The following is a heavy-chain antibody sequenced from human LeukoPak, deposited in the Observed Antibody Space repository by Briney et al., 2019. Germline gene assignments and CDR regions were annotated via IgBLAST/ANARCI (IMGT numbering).Heavy chain of an antibody. CDR3: ARDRDYYGSGSYFDP. V-gene: IGHV4-59*01. CDR2: IYYSGST. D-gene: IGHD3-10*01. J-gene: IGHJ5*02. CDR1: GGSISSYY. Sequence: SETLSLTCTVSGGSISSYYWSWIRQPPGKGLEWFGYIYYSGSTNYNPSLKSRVTISVDTSKNQFSLKLSSVTAADTAVYYCARDRDYYGSGSYFDPWGQGTLVTVSS.